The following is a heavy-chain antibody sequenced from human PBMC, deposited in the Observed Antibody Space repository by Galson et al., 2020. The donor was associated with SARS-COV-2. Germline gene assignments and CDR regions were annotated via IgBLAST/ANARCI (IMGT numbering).Heavy chain of an antibody. CDR2: INKEGSEI. V-gene: IGHV3-7*01. D-gene: IGHD1-26*01. CDR3: ARDLGATPFDY. Sequence: GSLRLSCAASGFTFHTFWMSWVRQAPGKGLEWVANINKEGSEIHYVDSVRGRFTISRDNAKNSLDLQMNSLRDDDTAVYFCARDLGATPFDYWGQGTLVTVSS. CDR1: GFTFHTFW. J-gene: IGHJ4*02.